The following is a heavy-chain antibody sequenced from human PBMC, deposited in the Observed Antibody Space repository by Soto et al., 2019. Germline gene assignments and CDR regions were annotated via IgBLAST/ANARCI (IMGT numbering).Heavy chain of an antibody. Sequence: QITLKESGPTLVKPTQTLRLTCTFSGFSLSTSGVGVGWIRQPPGKALEWLSVFYWDDDERYSPSLKNRLTVTKDTTKNQVVLIMTNVDPVDTATYYCARSLWFGELSGWFDPWGQGTLVTVSS. CDR3: ARSLWFGELSGWFDP. J-gene: IGHJ5*02. CDR2: FYWDDDE. V-gene: IGHV2-5*02. D-gene: IGHD3-10*01. CDR1: GFSLSTSGVG.